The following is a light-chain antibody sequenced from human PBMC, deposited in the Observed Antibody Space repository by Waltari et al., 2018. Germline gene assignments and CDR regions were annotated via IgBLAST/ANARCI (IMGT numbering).Light chain of an antibody. J-gene: IGLJ2*01. V-gene: IGLV7-46*01. CDR1: AGAVTGSHY. CDR2: DTS. CDR3: WLYYSGAQLV. Sequence: QAVVTQEPSLTVSPGGTVTLTCGSSAGAVTGSHYPYWFQQKPGQAPRTLIYDTSNKLSWTPARFSGSLLGGKAALTLSGAQSEDESEYYCWLYYSGAQLVFGGGTRLTVL.